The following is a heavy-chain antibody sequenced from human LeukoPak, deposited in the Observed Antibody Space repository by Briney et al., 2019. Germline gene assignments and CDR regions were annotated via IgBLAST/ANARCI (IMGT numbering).Heavy chain of an antibody. CDR2: IYYSGST. CDR1: GGSISSSSYY. D-gene: IGHD5-18*01. Sequence: SETLSLTCTVSGGSISSSSYYWGWIRQTPGKGLEWIGSIYYSGSTYYNPSLKSRVPISVDTSNDQFALKLSSVTAAYTGVYYCARQDVTAIDYWGQGTLVTVSS. J-gene: IGHJ4*02. V-gene: IGHV4-39*01. CDR3: ARQDVTAIDY.